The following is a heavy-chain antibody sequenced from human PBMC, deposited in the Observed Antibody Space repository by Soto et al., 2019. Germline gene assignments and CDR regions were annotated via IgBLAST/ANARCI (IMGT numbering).Heavy chain of an antibody. Sequence: GGSLRLSCAASGFTFDDYAMHWVRQVPGKCLEWVSGINWNSGSIGYVDSVKGRFAISRDNAKNSLHLQMNSLSAEDTAFYYCVKDESINWYSGHFRHWGQGTLVNVSS. CDR1: GFTFDDYA. J-gene: IGHJ1*01. CDR2: INWNSGSI. V-gene: IGHV3-9*01. D-gene: IGHD6-13*01. CDR3: VKDESINWYSGHFRH.